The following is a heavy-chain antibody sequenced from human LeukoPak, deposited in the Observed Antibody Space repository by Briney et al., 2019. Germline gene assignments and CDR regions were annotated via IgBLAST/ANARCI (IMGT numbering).Heavy chain of an antibody. CDR2: INHSGST. Sequence: SETLSLTCAVYGGSFSGYYWSWIRQPPGKGLEWIGEINHSGSTNYNPSLKSRVTISVDTSKNQFSLKLSSVTAADTAVYYCASGLLPFDYWGQGTLVTVSS. J-gene: IGHJ4*02. D-gene: IGHD1-26*01. V-gene: IGHV4-34*01. CDR3: ASGLLPFDY. CDR1: GGSFSGYY.